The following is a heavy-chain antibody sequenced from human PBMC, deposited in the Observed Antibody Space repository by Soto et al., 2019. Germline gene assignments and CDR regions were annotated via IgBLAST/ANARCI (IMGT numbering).Heavy chain of an antibody. D-gene: IGHD3-10*01. CDR3: AQSTGLGSYFNPSDAFAF. CDR1: GFTFSSYA. V-gene: IGHV3-23*01. Sequence: EVQLLDSGGGLVQPGGSLRLSCAASGFTFSSYAMSWVRQAPGTGLECVSSISGSGGGTYYADSVKGRFTISRDNANITLSLQMNSLRAEATAVYYCAQSTGLGSYFNPSDAFAFWGQGTMVTVSS. J-gene: IGHJ3*01. CDR2: ISGSGGGT.